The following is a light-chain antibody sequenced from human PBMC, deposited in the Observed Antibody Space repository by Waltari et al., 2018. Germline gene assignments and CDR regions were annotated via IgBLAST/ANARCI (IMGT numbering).Light chain of an antibody. CDR1: QSVLYSSNNRNY. J-gene: IGKJ2*01. CDR2: WAA. CDR3: QQYYTTPPT. V-gene: IGKV4-1*01. Sequence: DIVMTQSPDSLAVSLGERATINCKASQSVLYSSNNRNYLTWSQQKPGQPPKLLIYWAATRESGAPDRFSGSGSGTDFTLTISSLQAEDVAVYYCQQYYTTPPTFGQGTKLEIK.